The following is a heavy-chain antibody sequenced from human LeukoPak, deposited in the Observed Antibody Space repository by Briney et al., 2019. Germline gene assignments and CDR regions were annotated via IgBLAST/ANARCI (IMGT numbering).Heavy chain of an antibody. V-gene: IGHV4-4*07. CDR1: GGSISSYY. D-gene: IGHD2-15*01. Sequence: SETLSLTCTVSGGSISSYYWSWIRHPAGKGLEWMGRISGSGSTDYDPSLKSRVTMSVDTSKNQFSLKLNSVTAADTAVYYCAREGRSSTPGYWGQGTLVTVSS. J-gene: IGHJ4*02. CDR3: AREGRSSTPGY. CDR2: ISGSGST.